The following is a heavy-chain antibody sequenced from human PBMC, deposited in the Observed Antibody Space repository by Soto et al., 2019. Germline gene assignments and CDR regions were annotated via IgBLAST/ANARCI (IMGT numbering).Heavy chain of an antibody. J-gene: IGHJ3*02. CDR2: TSSSSSYI. V-gene: IGHV3-21*01. CDR3: ARDRGQLARAFDI. Sequence: GGSLRLSCAASGFTFSSYSMNWVRQAPGKGLEWVSSTSSSSSYIYYADSVKGRFTISRDNAKNSLYLQMNSLRAEDTAVYYCARDRGQLARAFDIWGQGTMVTVS. CDR1: GFTFSSYS. D-gene: IGHD6-6*01.